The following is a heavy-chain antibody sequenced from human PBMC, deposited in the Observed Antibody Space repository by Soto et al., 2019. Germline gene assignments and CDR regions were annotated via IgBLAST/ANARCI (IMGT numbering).Heavy chain of an antibody. D-gene: IGHD2-15*01. CDR3: ARDIYCSGGSCYGDYYYYYGMDV. CDR1: GYTFTGYG. J-gene: IGHJ6*02. CDR2: ISTYNGNT. V-gene: IGHV1-18*01. Sequence: GASVKVSCKASGYTFTGYGISWVRQAPGQGLEWIGWISTYNGNTNYAQKLQGRVTMTTDTSTSTAYTELRSLRSDDTAVYYCARDIYCSGGSCYGDYYYYYGMDVWGQGTTVTVSS.